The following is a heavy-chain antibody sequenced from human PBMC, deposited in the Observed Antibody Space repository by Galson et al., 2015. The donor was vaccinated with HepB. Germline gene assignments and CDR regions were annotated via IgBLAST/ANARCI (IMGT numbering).Heavy chain of an antibody. J-gene: IGHJ6*02. V-gene: IGHV3-74*01. D-gene: IGHD3-3*01. CDR3: ARGEITIFGAMDV. Sequence: SLRLSCAASGFTFSSYRMHWVRQAPGKGLVWVSRINSDGSSTSYADSVKGRFTISRDNAKNTLYLQMNSLRAEDTAVYYCARGEITIFGAMDVWGQGTTVTVSS. CDR2: INSDGSST. CDR1: GFTFSSYR.